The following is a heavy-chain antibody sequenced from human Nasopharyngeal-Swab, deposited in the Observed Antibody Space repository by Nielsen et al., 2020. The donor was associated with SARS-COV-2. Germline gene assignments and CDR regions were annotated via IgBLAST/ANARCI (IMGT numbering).Heavy chain of an antibody. CDR3: ARYNILTGWGY. V-gene: IGHV4-59*01. D-gene: IGHD3-9*01. J-gene: IGHJ4*02. Sequence: SETLSLTCTVSGGSISTYYWSWIRQPPGKGLEWIGYVYHSGSTDYNPSLKSRVTISVDTSKNQFSLKLSSVTAADTAVYYCARYNILTGWGYWGQGTLVTVS. CDR2: VYHSGST. CDR1: GGSISTYY.